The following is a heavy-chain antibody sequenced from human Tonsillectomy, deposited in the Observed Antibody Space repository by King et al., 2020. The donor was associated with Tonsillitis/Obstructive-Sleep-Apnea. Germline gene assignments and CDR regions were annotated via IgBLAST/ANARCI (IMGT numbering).Heavy chain of an antibody. CDR1: GGSFSGYY. CDR2: IYHSGST. D-gene: IGHD6-6*01. CDR3: ARVPRVFRSSFDY. V-gene: IGHV4-34*01. Sequence: VQLQQWGAGLLKPSETLSLTCAVYGGSFSGYYWTWIRQPPGKGLEWIGEIYHSGSTNYNPSLKSRVTISVDTYKNQFSLKLRSVTAADTALYYCARVPRVFRSSFDYWGQGILVTVSS. J-gene: IGHJ4*02.